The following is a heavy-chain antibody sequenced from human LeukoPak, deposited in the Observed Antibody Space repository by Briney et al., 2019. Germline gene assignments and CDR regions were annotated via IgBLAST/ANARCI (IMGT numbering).Heavy chain of an antibody. V-gene: IGHV1-2*02. J-gene: IGHJ5*02. D-gene: IGHD3-9*01. CDR1: GYTFTGYY. CDR2: INPNSGGT. Sequence: ASVKVSCKASGYTFTGYYMHWVRQAPGQGLEWMGWINPNSGGTNYAQKFQGRVTMTRDTSISTAYMELSSLRSEDTAVYYCARGVVLRYFDWLQPEEWFDPWGQGTLVTVSS. CDR3: ARGVVLRYFDWLQPEEWFDP.